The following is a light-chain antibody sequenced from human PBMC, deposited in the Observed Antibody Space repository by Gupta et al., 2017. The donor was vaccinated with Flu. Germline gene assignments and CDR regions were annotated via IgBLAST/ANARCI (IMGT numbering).Light chain of an antibody. Sequence: QSALTQPASVSGSPGPSITISCTGTSSDVGGYNYVSWYQQHPGKAHKLMIYEVSNRPAGVASRFSASKSGNTASLTISGHEDEDEAYYYYTSYTSSSSLVFGGGTKLTVL. CDR3: TSYTSSSSLV. V-gene: IGLV2-14*01. J-gene: IGLJ2*01. CDR2: EVS. CDR1: SSDVGGYNY.